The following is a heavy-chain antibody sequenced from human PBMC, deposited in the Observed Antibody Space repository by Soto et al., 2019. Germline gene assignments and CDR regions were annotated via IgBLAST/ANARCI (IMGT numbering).Heavy chain of an antibody. CDR1: GFTFSSYG. Sequence: GGSLRLSCAASGFTFSSYGMQWVRHAPGKGLEWVAVIWYDGSKKYYADSVKGRFTISRDNSKNTLYLQMNSLRAEDTAVYYCARSLYYYDSSGWAYYGMDVWGQGTTVTVSS. CDR2: IWYDGSKK. V-gene: IGHV3-33*01. J-gene: IGHJ6*02. D-gene: IGHD3-22*01. CDR3: ARSLYYYDSSGWAYYGMDV.